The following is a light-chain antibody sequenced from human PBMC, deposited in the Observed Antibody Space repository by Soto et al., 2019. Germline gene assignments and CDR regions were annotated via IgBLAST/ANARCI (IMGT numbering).Light chain of an antibody. CDR1: QSLSSNF. Sequence: EIVLTQSPATLSLSPGERATLSCLASQSLSSNFLAWYQQKPGQPPRLLIYDSSTRATGFPDRFSGSGSGTDFTLTIIRLEPEDFALYYCHQRQSWPRTFGQGTKVDIK. CDR2: DSS. J-gene: IGKJ1*01. CDR3: HQRQSWPRT. V-gene: IGKV3D-20*02.